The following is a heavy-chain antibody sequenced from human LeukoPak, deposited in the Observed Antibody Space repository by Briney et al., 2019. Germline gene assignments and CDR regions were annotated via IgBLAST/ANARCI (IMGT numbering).Heavy chain of an antibody. V-gene: IGHV3-7*03. CDR1: GFTFNSYW. Sequence: GGSLRLSCAASGFTFNSYWMTWVRQAPGKGLECVADIKQDGSDKYYAGSVKGRFTISRDNAKNSLYLQMNSLRAEDTAVYFCARYNSAWKTDDYWGQGTLVTVSS. CDR3: ARYNSAWKTDDY. J-gene: IGHJ4*02. D-gene: IGHD6-19*01. CDR2: IKQDGSDK.